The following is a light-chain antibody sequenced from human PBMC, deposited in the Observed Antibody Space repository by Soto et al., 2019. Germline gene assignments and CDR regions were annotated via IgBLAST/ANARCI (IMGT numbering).Light chain of an antibody. CDR3: QQYNSYST. Sequence: DIQMTQSPYTMSASVGDRAPITFRASQSISSWLAWYQQKPVKAPKLLIYKASSLESGVPSRFSGSGSGTEFTLTISSLQPDDFATYYCQQYNSYSTFGQGTTVDIK. V-gene: IGKV1-5*03. J-gene: IGKJ1*01. CDR2: KAS. CDR1: QSISSW.